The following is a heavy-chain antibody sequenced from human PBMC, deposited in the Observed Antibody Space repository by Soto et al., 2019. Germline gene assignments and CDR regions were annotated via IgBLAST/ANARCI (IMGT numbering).Heavy chain of an antibody. CDR3: ASSRPGGLFHF. Sequence: EMQLVESGGGLVQPGGSLRLMDWVRQAPGKGLEGIGRARNDPNDRTREYAASVRGRFTTSRDDSKSSFYLQMNSLKTEDTAIYYCASSRPGGLFHFWGQGTLVTVSS. CDR2: ARNDPNDRTR. V-gene: IGHV3-72*01. J-gene: IGHJ4*02.